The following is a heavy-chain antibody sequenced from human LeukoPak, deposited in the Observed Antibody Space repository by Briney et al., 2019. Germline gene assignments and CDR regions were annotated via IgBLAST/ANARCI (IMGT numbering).Heavy chain of an antibody. D-gene: IGHD6-19*01. Sequence: SETLSLTCTVSGGSISSSDYSWGWIRQPPGKGLEWIGTIHYSGSTYYNPSLKSRVTISVDTSKNQFSLRLTSVSAADTAVYYCARSVPPTGYSSGWYGIWGQGTLVIASS. CDR2: IHYSGST. CDR3: ARSVPPTGYSSGWYGI. J-gene: IGHJ4*02. CDR1: GGSISSSDYS. V-gene: IGHV4-39*01.